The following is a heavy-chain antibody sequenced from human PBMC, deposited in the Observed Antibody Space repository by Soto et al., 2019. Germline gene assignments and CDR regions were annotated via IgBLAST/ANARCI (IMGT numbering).Heavy chain of an antibody. CDR2: IYYSGST. V-gene: IGHV4-31*03. CDR1: GDSISSGGYY. J-gene: IGHJ4*02. CDR3: ARWPQLEPRFDY. D-gene: IGHD1-1*01. Sequence: QVQLQESGPGLVKPSQTLSLTCTVSGDSISSGGYYWNWIRQHPGKGLEWIGNIYYSGSTYYNPSLKSRVTISVDTCKNQFSLKLSSVTAADTAVYYCARWPQLEPRFDYWGQGTLVTVSS.